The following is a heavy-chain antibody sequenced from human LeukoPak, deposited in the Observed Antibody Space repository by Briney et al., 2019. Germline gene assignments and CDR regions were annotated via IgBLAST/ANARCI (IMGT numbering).Heavy chain of an antibody. V-gene: IGHV3-21*01. Sequence: PGGSLRLSCAASGFTFSSYNMNWVRQAPGKGLEWVSSISSSSSYIYYADSMKGRFTISRDNAKNSLYLQMNSLRAEDTAIYYCARDRSVGAKPDLGFDYWGQGTLVTVSS. J-gene: IGHJ4*02. CDR2: ISSSSSYI. CDR3: ARDRSVGAKPDLGFDY. D-gene: IGHD1-26*01. CDR1: GFTFSSYN.